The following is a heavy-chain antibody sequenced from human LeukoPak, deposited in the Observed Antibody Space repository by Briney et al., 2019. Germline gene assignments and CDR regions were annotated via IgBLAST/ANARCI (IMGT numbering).Heavy chain of an antibody. Sequence: GGSLRLSCAASEFTFSSYSMNWVRQAPGKGLEWVSSISSSSSYIYYADSVKGRFTISRDNAKNSLYLQMNSLRAEDTAVYYCARKGHYGDYYFDYWGQGTLVTVSS. V-gene: IGHV3-21*01. J-gene: IGHJ4*02. CDR3: ARKGHYGDYYFDY. CDR2: ISSSSSYI. CDR1: EFTFSSYS. D-gene: IGHD4-17*01.